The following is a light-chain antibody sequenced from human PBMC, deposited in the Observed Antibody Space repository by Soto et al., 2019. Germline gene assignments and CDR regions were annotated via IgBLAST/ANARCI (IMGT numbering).Light chain of an antibody. CDR3: LQDYMHPWM. CDR1: QGIGNN. CDR2: EAS. Sequence: AIQVTQSPSSLSASVGDRVTISCRASQGIGNNLGWYQQKPGKAPKLLIYEASTLQTGVASRFSGRGSGTDFTLTISSLQPEDFATYYCLQDYMHPWMFGQGTKVEVK. J-gene: IGKJ1*01. V-gene: IGKV1-6*01.